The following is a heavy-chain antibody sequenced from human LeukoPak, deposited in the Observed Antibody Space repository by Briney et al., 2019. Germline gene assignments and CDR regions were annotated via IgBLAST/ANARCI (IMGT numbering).Heavy chain of an antibody. J-gene: IGHJ4*02. Sequence: SETLSLTCAVYGGSFSGYYWSWIRQPPGKGLEWIGEINHRGSTNYNPSLKSRVTISVDTSKNQFSLKLSSVTAADTAVYYCARGNMVREYYFDYWGQGTLVTVSS. CDR2: INHRGST. CDR3: ARGNMVREYYFDY. D-gene: IGHD3-10*01. CDR1: GGSFSGYY. V-gene: IGHV4-34*01.